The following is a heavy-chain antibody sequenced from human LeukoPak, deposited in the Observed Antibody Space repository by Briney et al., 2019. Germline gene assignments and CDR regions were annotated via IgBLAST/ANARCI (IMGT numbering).Heavy chain of an antibody. CDR1: GFTFGDYA. V-gene: IGHV3-23*01. D-gene: IGHD3-10*01. J-gene: IGHJ4*02. Sequence: GGSLRLSCTASGFTFGDYAMTWVRQAPGKGLEWVSAISGSGGSTYYADSVKGRFTISRDNSKNTLYLQMNSLRAEDTAVYYCAKAHYGSGSYYNDESDYWGQGTLVTVSS. CDR2: ISGSGGST. CDR3: AKAHYGSGSYYNDESDY.